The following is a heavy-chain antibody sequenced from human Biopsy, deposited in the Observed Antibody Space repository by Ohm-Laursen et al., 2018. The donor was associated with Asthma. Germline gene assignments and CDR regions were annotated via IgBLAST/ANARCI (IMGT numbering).Heavy chain of an antibody. V-gene: IGHV4-34*01. D-gene: IGHD1-20*01. CDR3: ARAAITGIRGWFDP. CDR1: GGYLTGHY. J-gene: IGHJ5*02. CDR2: NDQSGYT. Sequence: GTLSLTCTVYGGYLTGHYWNWIRQPPGKGLEWIGENDQSGYTNYNPSLKSRVTISPDTSKNQFHLNLSSVTAADTAVYFCARAAITGIRGWFDPWGQGTQVTVSS.